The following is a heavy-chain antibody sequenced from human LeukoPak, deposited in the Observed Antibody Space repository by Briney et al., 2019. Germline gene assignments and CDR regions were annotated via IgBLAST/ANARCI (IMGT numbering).Heavy chain of an antibody. Sequence: HPGGSLRLSCAASGFTLSSYWMSWVRQAPGKGLEWVANIKQDGSEKYYVDSVKGRFTISRDNAKNSLYLQMNSLRAEDTAVYYCARVVAIVGQLPDYWGQGTLVTVSS. J-gene: IGHJ4*02. D-gene: IGHD3-22*01. CDR3: ARVVAIVGQLPDY. V-gene: IGHV3-7*03. CDR1: GFTLSSYW. CDR2: IKQDGSEK.